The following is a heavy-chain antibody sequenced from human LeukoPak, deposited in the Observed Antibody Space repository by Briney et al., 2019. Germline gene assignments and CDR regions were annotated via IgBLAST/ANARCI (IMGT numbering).Heavy chain of an antibody. CDR1: GFTFSSYW. CDR3: ARDVVPAAIYYYYYYGMDV. J-gene: IGHJ6*02. V-gene: IGHV3-74*01. CDR2: INSDGSST. D-gene: IGHD2-2*01. Sequence: GGSLRLSCAASGFTFSSYWMHWVRQAPGKGLVRVSRINSDGSSTSYADSVKGRFTISRDNAKNTLYLQMNSLRAEDTAVYYCARDVVPAAIYYYYYYGMDVWGQGTTVTVSS.